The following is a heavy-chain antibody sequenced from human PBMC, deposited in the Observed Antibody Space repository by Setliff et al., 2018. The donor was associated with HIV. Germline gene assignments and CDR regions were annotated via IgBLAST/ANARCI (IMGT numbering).Heavy chain of an antibody. CDR3: ARGPAGHYDSTGYYPYY. V-gene: IGHV1-69*13. CDR2: IIPIFGSA. CDR1: GYTFTSYG. D-gene: IGHD3-22*01. Sequence: SVKVSCKASGYTFTSYGISWVRQAPGQGLEWMGGIIPIFGSANYAQRFQGRVTISADESTSTAYMELSSLRSEDTAVYYCARGPAGHYDSTGYYPYYWGQGRLVTVSS. J-gene: IGHJ4*02.